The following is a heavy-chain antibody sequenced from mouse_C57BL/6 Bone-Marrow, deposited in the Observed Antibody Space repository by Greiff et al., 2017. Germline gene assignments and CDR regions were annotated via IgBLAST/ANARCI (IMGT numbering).Heavy chain of an antibody. CDR1: GYAFTNYL. Sequence: QVQLQQSGAELVRPGTSVKVSCKASGYAFTNYLIEWVKQRPGQGLEWIGVINPGSGGTNYNEKFKGKATLTADKSSSTAYMQRSSLTSEDSAVYFCAREDYGRGDYWGQGTSVTVSS. V-gene: IGHV1-54*01. CDR2: INPGSGGT. J-gene: IGHJ4*01. D-gene: IGHD1-1*01. CDR3: AREDYGRGDY.